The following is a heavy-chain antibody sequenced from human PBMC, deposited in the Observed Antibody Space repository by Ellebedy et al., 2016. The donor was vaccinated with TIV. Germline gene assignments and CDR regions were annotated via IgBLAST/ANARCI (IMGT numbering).Heavy chain of an antibody. Sequence: PGGSLRLSCTVSSDSINDYFWSWIRQPPGRGLEWIGHVYHTGSASYNPSLKSRVTISVATSEHQFSLEVTSVTAADTAVYYCARGSRSLWFGELLPHYDYWGQGTLVTVSS. CDR2: VYHTGSA. D-gene: IGHD3-10*01. CDR3: ARGSRSLWFGELLPHYDY. J-gene: IGHJ4*02. CDR1: SDSINDYF. V-gene: IGHV4-59*01.